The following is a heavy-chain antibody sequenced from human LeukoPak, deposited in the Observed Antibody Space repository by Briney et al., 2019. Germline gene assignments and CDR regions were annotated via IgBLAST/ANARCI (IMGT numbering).Heavy chain of an antibody. V-gene: IGHV3-11*05. CDR3: ARVGKQLYNWFDP. CDR2: ISSSSSYT. J-gene: IGHJ5*02. Sequence: PGGSLRLSCAASGFTFSDYYMSRIRQAPGKGLEWVSYISSSSSYTNYADSVKGRFTISRDNAKNSLYLQMNSLRAEDTAVYYCARVGKQLYNWFDPWGQGTLVTVSS. D-gene: IGHD6-13*01. CDR1: GFTFSDYY.